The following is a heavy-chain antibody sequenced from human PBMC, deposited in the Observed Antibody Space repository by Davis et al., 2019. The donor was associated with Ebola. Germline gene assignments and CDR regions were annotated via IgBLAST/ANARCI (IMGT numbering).Heavy chain of an antibody. CDR2: IYYSGST. CDR1: GGSFSGYY. J-gene: IGHJ3*02. Sequence: MPSETLSLTCAVYGGSFSGYYWSWIRQPPAPSLEWIGYIYYSGSTNYNPSLKSRVTISVDTSKNQFSLKLSSVTAADTAVYYCARHRITMVRGVDDAFDIWGQGTMVTVSS. CDR3: ARHRITMVRGVDDAFDI. D-gene: IGHD3-10*01. V-gene: IGHV4-59*08.